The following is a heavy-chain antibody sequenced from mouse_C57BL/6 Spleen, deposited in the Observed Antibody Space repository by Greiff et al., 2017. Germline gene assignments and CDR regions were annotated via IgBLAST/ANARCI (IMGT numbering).Heavy chain of an antibody. J-gene: IGHJ2*01. Sequence: EVKVVESGGGLVKPGGSLKLSCAASGFTFSSYAMSWVRQTPEKRLEWVATISDGGSYTYYPDNVKGRFTISRDNAKNNLYLQMSHLKSEDTAMYYCAREGVLFDYWGQGTTLTVSS. CDR3: AREGVLFDY. CDR2: ISDGGSYT. V-gene: IGHV5-4*01. CDR1: GFTFSSYA.